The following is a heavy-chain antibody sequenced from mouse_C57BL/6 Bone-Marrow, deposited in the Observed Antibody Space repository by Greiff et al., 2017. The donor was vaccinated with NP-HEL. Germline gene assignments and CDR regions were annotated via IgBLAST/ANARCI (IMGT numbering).Heavy chain of an antibody. V-gene: IGHV1-50*01. CDR2: IDPSARYP. CDR3: AREGYGPPWYYY. J-gene: IGHJ2*01. Sequence: QVQLQQSGAELVKPGASVKLSCKASGYTFTSYWMQWVKQRPGQGLEWIGEIDPSARYPNYNQTCKGKATLTVDTSSSTAYMQLSSLTSEDSAVYDGAREGYGPPWYYYWGQGTTLTVSS. CDR1: GYTFTSYW. D-gene: IGHD2-1*01.